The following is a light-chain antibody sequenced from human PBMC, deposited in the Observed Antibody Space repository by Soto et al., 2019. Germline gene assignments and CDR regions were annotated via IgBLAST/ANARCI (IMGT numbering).Light chain of an antibody. Sequence: EIWSTQSPGTLSLSPWKRATLSCRASQSVSNFLAWYQQKPGQAPRLVIYDTPNRATGIPARFSGSGSGTDFTLTINNLDPEDLAVYYCQQRSNWPITFGQGTRLEIK. CDR3: QQRSNWPIT. CDR2: DTP. V-gene: IGKV3-11*01. CDR1: QSVSNF. J-gene: IGKJ5*01.